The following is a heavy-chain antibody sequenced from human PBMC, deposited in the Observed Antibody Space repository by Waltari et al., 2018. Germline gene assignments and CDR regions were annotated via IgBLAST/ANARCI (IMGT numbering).Heavy chain of an antibody. CDR2: MRGSGGST. D-gene: IGHD1-26*01. CDR1: GFTFSSYA. Sequence: EVQLLESGGGLVQPGGSLRLSCAASGFTFSSYAMSWVRQAPGKGLGWVSAMRGSGGSTYYADSVKGRFTISRDNSKNTLYLQMNSLRAEDTAVYYCAKDLSYRLGAFDIWGQGTMVTVSS. J-gene: IGHJ3*02. V-gene: IGHV3-23*01. CDR3: AKDLSYRLGAFDI.